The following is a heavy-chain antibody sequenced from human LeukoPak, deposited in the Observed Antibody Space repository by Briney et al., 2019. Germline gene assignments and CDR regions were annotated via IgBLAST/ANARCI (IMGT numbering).Heavy chain of an antibody. CDR1: GFTFSDHF. V-gene: IGHV3-72*01. CDR3: ARVGSVAGSDYLDY. CDR2: SRNEAKSYTT. Sequence: GGSLRLSCAVSGFTFSDHFLDWVRQAPGKGVEWVGRSRNEAKSYTTEYAASVKGRFSISRDVSKSSLYLQMNSLKTEDTAVYYCARVGSVAGSDYLDYWGQGTLVTVSS. D-gene: IGHD6-19*01. J-gene: IGHJ4*02.